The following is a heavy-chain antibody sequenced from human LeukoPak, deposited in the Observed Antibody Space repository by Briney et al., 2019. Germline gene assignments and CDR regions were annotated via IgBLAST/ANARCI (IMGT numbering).Heavy chain of an antibody. CDR3: ARGWRSSENWFDP. J-gene: IGHJ5*02. Sequence: SVKVSCKASGGTFSSYAISWVRQAPGQGLEWMGRIIPIFGTANYAQKFQGRVTITTDESTSTAYMELSSLRSEDTAVYYCARGWRSSENWFDPWGQGTLVTVSS. V-gene: IGHV1-69*05. CDR2: IIPIFGTA. CDR1: GGTFSSYA. D-gene: IGHD6-6*01.